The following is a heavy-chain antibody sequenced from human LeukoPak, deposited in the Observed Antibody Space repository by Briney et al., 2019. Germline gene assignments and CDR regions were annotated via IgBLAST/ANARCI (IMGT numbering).Heavy chain of an antibody. D-gene: IGHD3-9*01. V-gene: IGHV1-18*01. J-gene: IGHJ4*02. CDR2: ISVYTGYT. CDR1: GYTFSNYG. Sequence: ASVKVSCKASGYTFSNYGVTWVRQAPGQGLEWMGWISVYTGYTNYAQNFQGRVTMTTDTSTNTAYMELRSLTSDDTAVYFCARDGGYFDWPRPRPGKYYFDYWGQGTLVTVTS. CDR3: ARDGGYFDWPRPRPGKYYFDY.